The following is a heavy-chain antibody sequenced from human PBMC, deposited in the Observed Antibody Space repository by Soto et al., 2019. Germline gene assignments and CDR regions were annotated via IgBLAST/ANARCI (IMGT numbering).Heavy chain of an antibody. D-gene: IGHD3-10*01. CDR2: IKSKTDGGTT. CDR3: TKEVGYYYGSGSYYSLSNGMHV. J-gene: IGHJ6*02. Sequence: GWSLRLSCAASGFTFSNAWMNWVRQAPGKGLEWVGRIKSKTDGGTTDYAAPVKGRFTIPRDDSKNTLYLQMNSLKTEDTAVYYCTKEVGYYYGSGSYYSLSNGMHVGGHGTRVTVS. V-gene: IGHV3-15*07. CDR1: GFTFSNAW.